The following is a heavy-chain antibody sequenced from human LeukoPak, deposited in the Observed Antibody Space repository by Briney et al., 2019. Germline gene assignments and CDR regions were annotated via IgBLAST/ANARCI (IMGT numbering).Heavy chain of an antibody. CDR1: GGSISSSSYY. D-gene: IGHD6-19*01. V-gene: IGHV4-39*01. J-gene: IGHJ6*02. CDR3: ARSIAVAGTWAPYGMDV. Sequence: SETLSLTCTVSGGSISSSSYYWGWIRQPPGKGLEWIGSIYYSGSTYYNPSLKSRVTISVDASKNQFSLKLSSVTAADTAVYYCARSIAVAGTWAPYGMDVWGQGTTVTVSS. CDR2: IYYSGST.